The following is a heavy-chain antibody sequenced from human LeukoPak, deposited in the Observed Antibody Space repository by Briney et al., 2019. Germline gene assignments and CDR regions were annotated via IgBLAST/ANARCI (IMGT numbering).Heavy chain of an antibody. D-gene: IGHD3-3*01. CDR1: GGFFSGYY. Sequence: SETLSLTCAVYGGFFSGYYWSWIRQPPGKGLEWIGEINHSGSTNYNPSLKSRVTISVDTSKNQFSLKLSSVTAADTAVYYCARYYDFWSGYLDYWGQGTLVSVSS. J-gene: IGHJ4*02. CDR2: INHSGST. CDR3: ARYYDFWSGYLDY. V-gene: IGHV4-34*01.